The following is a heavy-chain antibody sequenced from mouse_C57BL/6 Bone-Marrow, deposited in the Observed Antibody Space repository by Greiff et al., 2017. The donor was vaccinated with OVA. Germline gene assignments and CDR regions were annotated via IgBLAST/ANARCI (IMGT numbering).Heavy chain of an antibody. J-gene: IGHJ2*01. CDR1: GYTFTDYY. V-gene: IGHV1-19*01. CDR2: INPYNGGT. D-gene: IGHD1-1*01. CDR3: ALITTVDY. Sequence: EVQRVESGPVLVKPGASVKMSCKASGYTFTDYYMNWVKQSHGKSLEWIGVINPYNGGTSYNQKFKGKATLTVDKSSSTAYMELNSLTSEDSAVYYCALITTVDYWGQGTTLTVSS.